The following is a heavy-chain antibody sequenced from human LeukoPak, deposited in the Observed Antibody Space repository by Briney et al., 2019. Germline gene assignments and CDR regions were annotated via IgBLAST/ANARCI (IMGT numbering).Heavy chain of an antibody. CDR3: ARVRDSSSWNYMDV. V-gene: IGHV3-74*01. D-gene: IGHD6-13*01. CDR1: EFTFSRFW. Sequence: GGSLRLSCAASEFTFSRFWMHWVRQVPGKGLVWVSRIKTDGSSTSYADSVKGRFTISRDNAKNTLYLQMNSLRAEDTSVYYCARVRDSSSWNYMDVWGKGTTVTVSS. J-gene: IGHJ6*03. CDR2: IKTDGSST.